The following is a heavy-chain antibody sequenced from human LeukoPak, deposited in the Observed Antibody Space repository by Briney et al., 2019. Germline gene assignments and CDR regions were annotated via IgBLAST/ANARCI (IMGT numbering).Heavy chain of an antibody. CDR2: IYSGGST. CDR3: ARGLGATIAYYFDY. CDR1: GFTFSNYA. V-gene: IGHV3-53*01. D-gene: IGHD5-12*01. Sequence: GGSLRLSCAATGFTFSNYAMSWVRQAPGKGLEWVSVIYSGGSTYYADSVKGRFTISRDNSKNTLYLQMNSLRAEDTAVYYCARGLGATIAYYFDYWGQGTLVTVSS. J-gene: IGHJ4*02.